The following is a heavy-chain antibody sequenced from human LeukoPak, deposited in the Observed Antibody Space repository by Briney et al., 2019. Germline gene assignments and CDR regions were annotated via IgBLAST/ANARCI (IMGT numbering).Heavy chain of an antibody. D-gene: IGHD5-12*01. CDR3: ARTYSGYDYYFDY. J-gene: IGHJ4*02. CDR2: INPNSGGT. Sequence: GASVKVSCKASGYTFTGYYMHWVRQAPGQGLEWMGWINPNSGGTNYAQKFQGRVTMTRDTSISTAYMGLSRLRSDDTAVYYCARTYSGYDYYFDYWGQGTLVTVSS. CDR1: GYTFTGYY. V-gene: IGHV1-2*02.